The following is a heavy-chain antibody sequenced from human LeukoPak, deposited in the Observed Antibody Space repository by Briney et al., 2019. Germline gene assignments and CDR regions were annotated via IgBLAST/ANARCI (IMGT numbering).Heavy chain of an antibody. CDR3: ARGWDSSGYSFDY. J-gene: IGHJ4*02. V-gene: IGHV4-34*01. D-gene: IGHD3-22*01. CDR2: INRSGST. Sequence: PSETLSLTCAVYGGSFSAHYWSWIRQPPEKGLEWIGEINRSGSTNYNPSLKSRVTISVDTSKNQFSLKLSSVTAADTAVYHCARGWDSSGYSFDYWGQGTLVTVSS. CDR1: GGSFSAHY.